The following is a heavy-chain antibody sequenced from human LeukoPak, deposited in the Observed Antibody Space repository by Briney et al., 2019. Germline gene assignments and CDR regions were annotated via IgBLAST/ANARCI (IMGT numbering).Heavy chain of an antibody. CDR2: INQGGSDK. V-gene: IGHV3-7*01. J-gene: IGHJ4*02. CDR1: GFTFSGHW. Sequence: GGSVRLSCAASGFTFSGHWMSWVRQAPGKGLEWVANINQGGSDKYYVDSVKGRFTISRDNANNLLYLQMNSLRGEDTAVYYCTRDRSRAEDDWGQGTLVTVSS. D-gene: IGHD1-14*01. CDR3: TRDRSRAEDD.